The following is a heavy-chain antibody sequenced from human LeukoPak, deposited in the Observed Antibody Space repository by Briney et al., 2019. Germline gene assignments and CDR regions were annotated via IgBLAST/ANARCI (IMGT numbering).Heavy chain of an antibody. Sequence: GGSLRLSCAASGITVSSYAMSWVRQAPGKGLDWVSSISGSGGSTHYADSVRGRFTISRDNAKNTLYLQMDSLRGEDTAVCYCAKRTEYCSSTRCAFWYFDLWGRGTLVTVSS. J-gene: IGHJ2*01. CDR3: AKRTEYCSSTRCAFWYFDL. V-gene: IGHV3-23*01. CDR1: GITVSSYA. D-gene: IGHD2-2*01. CDR2: ISGSGGST.